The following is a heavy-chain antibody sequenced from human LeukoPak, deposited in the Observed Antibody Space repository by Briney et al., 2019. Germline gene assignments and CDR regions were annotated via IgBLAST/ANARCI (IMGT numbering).Heavy chain of an antibody. V-gene: IGHV5-51*01. CDR2: IYPGDSDT. CDR1: GYSFSSYW. J-gene: IGHJ5*02. Sequence: GESLKISCKASGYSFSSYWIGWVRQMPGKGLEWMGIIYPGDSDTRYRPSFQGQVTISADKSINTAYLQWSSLKASDTAMYYCARHNEVYGLGSRGFDPWGQGTLVTVSS. D-gene: IGHD3-10*01. CDR3: ARHNEVYGLGSRGFDP.